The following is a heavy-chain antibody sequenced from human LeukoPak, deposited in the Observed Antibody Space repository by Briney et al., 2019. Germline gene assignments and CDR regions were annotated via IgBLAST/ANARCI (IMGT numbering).Heavy chain of an antibody. CDR1: GFTFSSYE. D-gene: IGHD2-15*01. V-gene: IGHV3-48*03. Sequence: GGSLRLSCAASGFTFSSYEMNWVRRAPGKGLEWVSYISSSGSSIHYADSVKGRFTISRDNAKNSLYLQMNSLRAEDTAVYHCARQISRYCSGGSCYSGWEFYFDYWGQGTPVTVSS. CDR3: ARQISRYCSGGSCYSGWEFYFDY. CDR2: ISSSGSSI. J-gene: IGHJ4*02.